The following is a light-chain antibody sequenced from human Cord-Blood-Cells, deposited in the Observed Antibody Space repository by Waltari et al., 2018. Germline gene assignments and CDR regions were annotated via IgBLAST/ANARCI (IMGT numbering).Light chain of an antibody. Sequence: EIVMTQSPATLSVSPGERATLSCRASQSVSSNLAWYQQKPDQAPRLLIYGASTRATGIPAGFSGSGSWTEFTLTISSLLSEDFAVDYCQQYNNWPPWTFGQGTKVEIK. J-gene: IGKJ1*01. CDR2: GAS. CDR1: QSVSSN. CDR3: QQYNNWPPWT. V-gene: IGKV3-15*01.